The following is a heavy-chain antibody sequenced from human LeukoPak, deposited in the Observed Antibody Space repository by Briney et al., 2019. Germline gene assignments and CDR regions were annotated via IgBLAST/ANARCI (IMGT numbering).Heavy chain of an antibody. CDR1: GYAFISYD. D-gene: IGHD4-17*01. V-gene: IGHV1-8*01. Sequence: ASVKVSCKASGYAFISYDINWVRQATGQGLVWMGWMNPNSGNTGYAQKFQGRVTMTRNTSISTAYMELSSLRSEDTAVYYCARGYGSRASRGAFDIWGQGTMVTVSS. CDR3: ARGYGSRASRGAFDI. CDR2: MNPNSGNT. J-gene: IGHJ3*02.